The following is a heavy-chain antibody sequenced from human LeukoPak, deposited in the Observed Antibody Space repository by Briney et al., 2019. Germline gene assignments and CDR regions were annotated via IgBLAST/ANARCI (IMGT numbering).Heavy chain of an antibody. CDR3: AKDLNSGSYFFDAFDI. V-gene: IGHV3-23*01. J-gene: IGHJ3*02. CDR1: GFTFSSYA. D-gene: IGHD1-26*01. CDR2: ISGSGGST. Sequence: HPGRSLRLSCAASGFTFSSYAMSWVRQAPGKGLEWVSAISGSGGSTYYADSVKGRFTISRDNSKNTLYLQMNSLRAEDTAVYYCAKDLNSGSYFFDAFDIWGQGTMVTVSS.